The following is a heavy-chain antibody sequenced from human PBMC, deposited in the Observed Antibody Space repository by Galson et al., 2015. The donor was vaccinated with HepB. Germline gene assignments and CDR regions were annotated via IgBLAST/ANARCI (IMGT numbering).Heavy chain of an antibody. CDR1: GFTFSNAW. V-gene: IGHV3-15*01. CDR3: TAEAYYYDSSGYYLYSHH. J-gene: IGHJ1*01. D-gene: IGHD3-22*01. CDR2: VKSKTDGGTT. Sequence: SLRLSCAASGFTFSNAWMSWVRQAPGKGLEWVGRVKSKTDGGTTDYAAPVKGRSTISREDSKNTLYLQMNSLKTEDTAVYYCTAEAYYYDSSGYYLYSHHWGQGTLVTASS.